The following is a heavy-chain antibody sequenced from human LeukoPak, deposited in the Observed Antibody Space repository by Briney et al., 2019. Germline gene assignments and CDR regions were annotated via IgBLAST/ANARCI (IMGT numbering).Heavy chain of an antibody. CDR2: ISGSAGST. CDR1: GFTFSSYA. D-gene: IGHD3-9*01. J-gene: IGHJ6*02. Sequence: PGGSLRLSCAASGFTFSSYAMSWVRQAPGKGLEWVSAISGSAGSTYYADSVKGRFTISRDNSKNTLYLQMNSLRAEDTAVYYCAKDLGREELRYFDWSRAIDYYYGMDVWGQGTTVTVSS. CDR3: AKDLGREELRYFDWSRAIDYYYGMDV. V-gene: IGHV3-23*01.